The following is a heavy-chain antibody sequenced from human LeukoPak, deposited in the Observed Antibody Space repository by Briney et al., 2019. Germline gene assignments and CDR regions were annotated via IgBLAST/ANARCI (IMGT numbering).Heavy chain of an antibody. D-gene: IGHD2-2*02. CDR3: ARKLRYCSSTSCYSFDY. J-gene: IGHJ4*02. Sequence: SVKVSCKASGGTFSSYAISWVRQAPGQGLEWMGGIIPIFGTANYAQKFQGRVTITADESTSTAYMELRSLRSDDTAVYYCARKLRYCSSTSCYSFDYWGQGTLVTVSS. V-gene: IGHV1-69*01. CDR2: IIPIFGTA. CDR1: GGTFSSYA.